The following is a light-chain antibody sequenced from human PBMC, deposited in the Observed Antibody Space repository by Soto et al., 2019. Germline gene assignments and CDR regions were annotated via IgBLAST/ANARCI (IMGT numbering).Light chain of an antibody. CDR1: QSVSNNY. Sequence: EIFFAQSPGTLSPSPGERATLSCRASQSVSNNYLAWYQQKPGQAPRLLTYGASNRATGIPDRFSGSGSGTDFTLTISRLEPEDFAVYYCQQYGSSSWTFGQGTKVDIK. J-gene: IGKJ1*01. CDR3: QQYGSSSWT. CDR2: GAS. V-gene: IGKV3-20*01.